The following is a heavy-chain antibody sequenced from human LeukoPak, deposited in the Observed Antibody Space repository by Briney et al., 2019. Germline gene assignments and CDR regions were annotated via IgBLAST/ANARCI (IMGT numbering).Heavy chain of an antibody. CDR2: ITSNGGTT. Sequence: GGSLRLSCSASGFTFSSYAMHWVRQAPGKGLEYVSSITSNGGTTYYADSVKGRFTISRDNSKNTLYLQMRSLRAEDTAVYYCVKTYGYCSSTSCYVFDYWGQGTLVTVSS. CDR3: VKTYGYCSSTSCYVFDY. V-gene: IGHV3-64D*09. CDR1: GFTFSSYA. J-gene: IGHJ4*02. D-gene: IGHD2-2*01.